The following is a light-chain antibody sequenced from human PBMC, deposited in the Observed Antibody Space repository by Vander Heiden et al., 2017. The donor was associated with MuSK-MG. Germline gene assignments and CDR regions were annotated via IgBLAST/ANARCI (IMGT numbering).Light chain of an antibody. V-gene: IGLV2-14*03. CDR1: SSDVGGYNY. CDR3: SSYTSSSTVV. CDR2: DVS. Sequence: QSALTQPACVSGSPGQSITISCTGTSSDVGGYNYVSWYHQHPGKASKLMIYDVSNRPSGVSNRFSGSKSGNTASLTISGLQAEDEADYYCSSYTSSSTVVFGGGTKLTVL. J-gene: IGLJ2*01.